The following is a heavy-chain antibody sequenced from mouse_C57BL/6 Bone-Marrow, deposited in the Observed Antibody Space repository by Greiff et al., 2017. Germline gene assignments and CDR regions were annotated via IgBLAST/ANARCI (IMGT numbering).Heavy chain of an antibody. Sequence: QVQLQQPGAELVMPGASVKLSCKASGYTFTSYWMHWVKQRPGQGLEWIGEIDPSDSYTNYNHKFKGKSTLTVDKSSSTAYMQLSSLTSEDSAVYYCARNYHYAMDYWGQGTSVTVSS. V-gene: IGHV1-69*01. J-gene: IGHJ4*01. CDR2: IDPSDSYT. CDR3: ARNYHYAMDY. CDR1: GYTFTSYW. D-gene: IGHD2-1*01.